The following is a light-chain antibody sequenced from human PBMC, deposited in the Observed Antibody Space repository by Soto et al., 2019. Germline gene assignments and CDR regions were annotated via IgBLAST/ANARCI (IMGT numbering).Light chain of an antibody. Sequence: EIVLTQSPGTLSLSPGESATLSCRASESVSSNYLAWYQQKPGQAPRLLIYGASSRATGIPNRFSGSGSGTDFTLIISSLEPEDFAVYYCHQYGLLPRHPFGQGTKLEIK. V-gene: IGKV3-20*01. CDR2: GAS. J-gene: IGKJ2*01. CDR1: ESVSSNY. CDR3: HQYGLLPRHP.